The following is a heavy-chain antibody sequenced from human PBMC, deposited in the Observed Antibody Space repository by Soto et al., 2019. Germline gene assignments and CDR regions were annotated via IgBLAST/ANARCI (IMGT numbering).Heavy chain of an antibody. J-gene: IGHJ5*02. CDR2: IKEDGSEK. CDR3: ATLKSSRYCSGGRCYTTLWFDP. V-gene: IGHV3-7*03. Sequence: GGSLRLSCAASGFSFSSYWMSWVRQAPGKGLEWVANIKEDGSEKDYVDSVKGRFTLSRDNAKKSLFLQMDSLRAEDTALYYCATLKSSRYCSGGRCYTTLWFDPWGQGTLVTVSS. CDR1: GFSFSSYW. D-gene: IGHD2-15*01.